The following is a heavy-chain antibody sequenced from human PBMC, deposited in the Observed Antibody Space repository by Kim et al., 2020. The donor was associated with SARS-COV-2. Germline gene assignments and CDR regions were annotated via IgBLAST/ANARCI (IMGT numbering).Heavy chain of an antibody. V-gene: IGHV3-21*01. J-gene: IGHJ3*02. D-gene: IGHD3-10*01. Sequence: GGSLRLLCAASGFTFSSYTMNWVRQAPGKGLEWVSSMSSSSNYIYYADSVKGRFTISRDNAKNSLYLQMNSLRAEDTAVYYCAREYYFPGAFDIWGQGTMVTVSS. CDR3: AREYYFPGAFDI. CDR2: MSSSSNYI. CDR1: GFTFSSYT.